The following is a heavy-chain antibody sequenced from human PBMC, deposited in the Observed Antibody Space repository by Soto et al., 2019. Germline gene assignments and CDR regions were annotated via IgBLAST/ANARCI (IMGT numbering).Heavy chain of an antibody. CDR2: IDPSDSYT. J-gene: IGHJ6*02. D-gene: IGHD3-9*01. CDR3: ARQITRYFDWLPDDYYCYGMAV. CDR1: GYSFTSYW. Sequence: GESLKISCKGSGYSFTSYWISWVRQMPGKGLEWMGRIDPSDSYTNYSPSFQGHVTISADKSISTSYLQWSSLKASDTAMYYCARQITRYFDWLPDDYYCYGMAVSSQGTTVTVSS. V-gene: IGHV5-10-1*01.